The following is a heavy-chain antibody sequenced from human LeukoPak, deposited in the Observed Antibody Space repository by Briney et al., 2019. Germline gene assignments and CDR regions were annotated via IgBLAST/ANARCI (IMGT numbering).Heavy chain of an antibody. J-gene: IGHJ6*02. CDR3: AKDITYSYGMDV. V-gene: IGHV3-9*01. CDR1: GFIFNDYA. D-gene: IGHD2-21*01. CDR2: ISRNSGSI. Sequence: PGGSLRLSCAASGFIFNDYAMQWVRQAPGEGLEWVSGISRNSGSIGDADSVKGRFTISRDNAKNSLYLQMNSLRGEDTALYYCAKDITYSYGMDVWGQGTTVTVSS.